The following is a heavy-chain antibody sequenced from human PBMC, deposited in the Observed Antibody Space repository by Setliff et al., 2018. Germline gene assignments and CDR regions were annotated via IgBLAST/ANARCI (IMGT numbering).Heavy chain of an antibody. CDR1: GYTFTNYW. J-gene: IGHJ4*02. CDR3: ARESYDSSASRPYFFDY. V-gene: IGHV5-51*01. Sequence: GESLKISCKSSGYTFTNYWIGWVRQMPGKGLEWMGIIYPDDSDARYSPSFRGRVTISVDKSISTAYLQWSSLKASDTAMYYCARESYDSSASRPYFFDYWGQGTVVTVSS. D-gene: IGHD3-22*01. CDR2: IYPDDSDA.